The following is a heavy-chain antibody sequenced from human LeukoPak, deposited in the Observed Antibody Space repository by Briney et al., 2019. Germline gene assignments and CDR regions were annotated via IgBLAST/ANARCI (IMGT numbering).Heavy chain of an antibody. CDR1: GSTFSSYG. CDR2: IRYDGSNK. Sequence: GGSLRLSCAASGSTFSSYGMHWVRQAPGKGLEWVAFIRYDGSNKYYADSVKGRFTISRDNSKNTLYLQLNSLRAEDTAVYYCARDLWGTTPAPIPWGQGTLVIVSS. V-gene: IGHV3-30*02. D-gene: IGHD2-2*01. J-gene: IGHJ5*02. CDR3: ARDLWGTTPAPIP.